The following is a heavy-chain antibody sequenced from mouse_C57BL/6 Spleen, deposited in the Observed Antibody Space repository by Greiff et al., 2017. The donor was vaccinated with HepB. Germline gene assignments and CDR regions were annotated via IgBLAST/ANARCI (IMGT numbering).Heavy chain of an antibody. CDR2: IYPRSGNT. V-gene: IGHV1-81*01. CDR1: GYTFTSYG. CDR3: ARAGEYAMDY. Sequence: VQLQESGAELARPGASVKLSCKASGYTFTSYGISWVKQRTGQGLEWIGEIYPRSGNTYYNEKFKGKATLTADKSSSTAYMELRSLTSEDSAVYFCARAGEYAMDYWGQGTSVTVSS. J-gene: IGHJ4*01.